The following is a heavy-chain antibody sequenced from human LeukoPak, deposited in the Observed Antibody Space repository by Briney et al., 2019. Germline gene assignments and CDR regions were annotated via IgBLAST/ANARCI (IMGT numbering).Heavy chain of an antibody. CDR3: ARLSGGNTGPFDY. CDR1: GGSIGSYY. V-gene: IGHV4-59*08. CDR2: IYYSGNT. Sequence: SETLSLTCTVSGGSIGSYYWSWIRQPPGRGLEWIGYIYYSGNTNYNPSLKSRVTISVDTFKNQFSLKLTSLTAADTAVYYCARLSGGNTGPFDYWGQGTLVTVSS. J-gene: IGHJ4*02. D-gene: IGHD4-23*01.